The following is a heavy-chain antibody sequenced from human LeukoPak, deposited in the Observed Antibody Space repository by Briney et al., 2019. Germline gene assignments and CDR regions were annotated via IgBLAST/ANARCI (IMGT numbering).Heavy chain of an antibody. Sequence: GGSLRLSCAASGFTFSSYWMHWVRQAPGKGLVWVSRINSDGSSTSYADSVKGRFTISRDNAKNTLYLQMNSLRAEDTAVYYCANLGKPYYDFWSGYHTWGQGTLVTVSS. CDR3: ANLGKPYYDFWSGYHT. D-gene: IGHD3-3*01. CDR2: INSDGSST. CDR1: GFTFSSYW. V-gene: IGHV3-74*01. J-gene: IGHJ5*02.